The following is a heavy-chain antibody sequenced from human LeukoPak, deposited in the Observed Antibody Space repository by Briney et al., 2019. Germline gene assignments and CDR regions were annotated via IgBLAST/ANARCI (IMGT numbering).Heavy chain of an antibody. V-gene: IGHV4-59*01. CDR3: ARAHLAYFGGDCYSPYYFDY. D-gene: IGHD2-21*02. CDR2: IYYSGST. J-gene: IGHJ4*02. Sequence: SETLSLTCTVSGGSISSYYWSWIRQPPGKGLEWIGYIYYSGSTNYNPSLKSRVTISVDTPKNQFSLKLTSVTAADTAVYYCARAHLAYFGGDCYSPYYFDYWGQGTLVTVSS. CDR1: GGSISSYY.